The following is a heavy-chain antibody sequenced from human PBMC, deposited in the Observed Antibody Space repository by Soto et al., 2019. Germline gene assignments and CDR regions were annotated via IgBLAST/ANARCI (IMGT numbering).Heavy chain of an antibody. CDR2: INPSGGST. J-gene: IGHJ4*02. CDR1: GYTFTSYY. CDR3: ARTHLRLGELSLYDY. V-gene: IGHV1-46*03. D-gene: IGHD3-16*02. Sequence: ASVKVSCKASGYTFTSYYMHWVRQAPGQELEWMGIINPSGGSTSYAQKFQGRVTMTRDTSTSTVYMELSSLRSEDTAVYYCARTHLRLGELSLYDYWGQGTLVTVSS.